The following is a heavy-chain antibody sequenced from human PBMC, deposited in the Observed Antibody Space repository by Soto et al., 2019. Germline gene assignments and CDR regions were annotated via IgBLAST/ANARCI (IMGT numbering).Heavy chain of an antibody. CDR2: IWYDESNE. Sequence: QVCLVESGGGVVQPGKSLRLSCAASGFTFSNYGMHWVRQAPGKGLEWVAIIWYDESNEHYADSVKGRFTISRDNYKDILYLQMNSLRAEDTAVYYCARCSDYGGNPQLDYWGQGILVTVSS. CDR1: GFTFSNYG. D-gene: IGHD4-17*01. J-gene: IGHJ4*02. CDR3: ARCSDYGGNPQLDY. V-gene: IGHV3-33*01.